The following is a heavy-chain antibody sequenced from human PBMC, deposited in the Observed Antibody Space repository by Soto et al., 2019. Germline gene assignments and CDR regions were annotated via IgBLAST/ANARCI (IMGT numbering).Heavy chain of an antibody. V-gene: IGHV3-23*01. CDR2: ISGSGGST. J-gene: IGHJ4*02. CDR1: GFTFSSYA. Sequence: EVQLLESGGGLVQPGGSLRLSCAASGFTFSSYAMRWVRQAPVKGLEWVSAISGSGGSTYYADSVKGRFTISRDNSKNTLYLHMNSLSSEDTAVYYCARRGSGSYYDYWRQGPLVTVSS. CDR3: ARRGSGSYYDY. D-gene: IGHD1-26*01.